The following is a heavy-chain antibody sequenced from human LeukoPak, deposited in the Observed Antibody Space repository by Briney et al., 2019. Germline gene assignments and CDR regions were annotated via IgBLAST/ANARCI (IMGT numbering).Heavy chain of an antibody. CDR1: GYTFTGYY. V-gene: IGHV1-2*02. Sequence: ASVKVSCKASGYTFTGYYMRWVRQAPGQGLEWMGWINPNSGGTNYAQKFQGRVTMTRDTSISTAYMELSRLRSDDTAVYYCARAHLFRSMVGATDFDYWGQGTLVTVSS. D-gene: IGHD1-26*01. J-gene: IGHJ4*02. CDR2: INPNSGGT. CDR3: ARAHLFRSMVGATDFDY.